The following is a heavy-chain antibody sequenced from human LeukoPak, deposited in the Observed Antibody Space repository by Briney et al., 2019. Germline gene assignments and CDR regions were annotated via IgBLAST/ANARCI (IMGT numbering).Heavy chain of an antibody. CDR1: GFTFGSYW. V-gene: IGHV3-7*01. CDR2: IKQDGSEK. J-gene: IGHJ4*02. CDR3: ASPTPYSGGWYTPWFDY. Sequence: GGSLRLSCAASGFTFGSYWMSWVRQAPGKGLEWVANIKQDGSEKYYVDSVKGRFTISRDNAKNSLYLQMNSLRAEDTAVYYCASPTPYSGGWYTPWFDYWGQGTLVTASS. D-gene: IGHD6-19*01.